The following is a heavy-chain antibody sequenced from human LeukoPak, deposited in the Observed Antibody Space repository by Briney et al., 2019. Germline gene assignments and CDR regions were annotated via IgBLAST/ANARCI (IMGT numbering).Heavy chain of an antibody. V-gene: IGHV4-34*01. Sequence: SETLSLTCAVYGGSFSGYYWSWIRQPPGKGREWIGEINHSGSTNYNPSLKSRVTISVDTSKNQFSLKLSSVTAADTAVYYCARGAPSMMVDGMDVWGQGTTVTVSS. CDR3: ARGAPSMMVDGMDV. CDR1: GGSFSGYY. D-gene: IGHD3-22*01. J-gene: IGHJ6*02. CDR2: INHSGST.